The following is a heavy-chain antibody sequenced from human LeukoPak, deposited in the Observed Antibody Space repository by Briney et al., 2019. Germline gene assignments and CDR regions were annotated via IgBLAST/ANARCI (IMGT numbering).Heavy chain of an antibody. CDR2: ISSSSSTI. J-gene: IGHJ4*02. D-gene: IGHD6-13*01. CDR1: GFTFSSYS. Sequence: GGPLRLSCAASGFTFSSYSMSWVRQAPGKGLEWVSSISSSSSTIYYADSVRGRFTISRDNAKNSLYLQMNTLRDEDTAVYYCARERRGIAAADIDYWGQGTLVTVSS. CDR3: ARERRGIAAADIDY. V-gene: IGHV3-48*02.